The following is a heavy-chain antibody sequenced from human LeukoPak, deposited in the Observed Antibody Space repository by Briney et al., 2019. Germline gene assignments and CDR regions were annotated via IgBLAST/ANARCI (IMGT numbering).Heavy chain of an antibody. J-gene: IGHJ4*02. V-gene: IGHV3-30*02. CDR3: AKDPYGLGLFDY. Sequence: GRSLRLSCAASGFTFSSYAMHWVRQAPGKGLEWVAFIRYDGSNKYYADSVKGRFTISRDNSKNTLYLQMNSLRAEDTAVYYCAKDPYGLGLFDYWGQGTLVTVSS. CDR1: GFTFSSYA. CDR2: IRYDGSNK. D-gene: IGHD3/OR15-3a*01.